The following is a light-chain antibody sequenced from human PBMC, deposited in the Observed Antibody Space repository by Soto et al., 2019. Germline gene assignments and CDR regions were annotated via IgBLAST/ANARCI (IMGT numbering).Light chain of an antibody. CDR2: GAS. CDR1: QTVSNTY. CDR3: QQYGALPHN. J-gene: IGKJ4*01. V-gene: IGKV3-20*01. Sequence: EIVLTQFPGALSLSPGERVTLSCRASQTVSNTYLAWYKQKRGQAPKFLIYGASNRANGIPDRFSGSGSGKDFTLTISRLEHEDYAVYYCQQYGALPHNFGGGTKEEIK.